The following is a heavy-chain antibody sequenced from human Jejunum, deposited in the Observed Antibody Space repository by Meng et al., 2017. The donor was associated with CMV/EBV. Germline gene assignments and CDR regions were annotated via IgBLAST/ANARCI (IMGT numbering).Heavy chain of an antibody. D-gene: IGHD3-10*01. CDR3: AAEVAVRNYFSYGMDV. Sequence: FSVNSHFMTWVRQAPGKGLAWVAVGYSAGMTYYADSVKGRFTISRDNSKNTMFLQMNGLRLEDTAMYYCAAEVAVRNYFSYGMDVWGQGTTVTVSS. CDR2: GYSAGMT. J-gene: IGHJ6*02. CDR1: FSVNSHF. V-gene: IGHV3-66*02.